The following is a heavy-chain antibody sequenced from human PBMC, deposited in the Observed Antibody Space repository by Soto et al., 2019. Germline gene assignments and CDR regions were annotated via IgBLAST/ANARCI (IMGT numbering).Heavy chain of an antibody. CDR1: GGSISSYY. D-gene: IGHD3-16*01. J-gene: IGHJ6*02. CDR2: IYYSGST. V-gene: IGHV4-59*08. Sequence: XXTLSLTFTVSGGSISSYYGSWFLQPPGKGLEWIGYIYYSGSTTYHPSLKSRVTISVDTSKNQFSLNLTSVNAADTAVYYCARHKGGYYSGVDVWGQGTTVTVSS. CDR3: ARHKGGYYSGVDV.